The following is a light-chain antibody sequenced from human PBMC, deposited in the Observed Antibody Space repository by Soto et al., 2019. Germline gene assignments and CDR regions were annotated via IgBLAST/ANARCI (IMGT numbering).Light chain of an antibody. CDR1: SSDVGGYNY. CDR3: CSYAGSYTPNWV. Sequence: QSVLTQPRSASGSPGQSVTISCTGTSSDVGGYNYVSWYQQHPGKAPKLMIYDVSKRPSGVPDRFSGSKSGNTASLTISGLQAEDEADYYCCSYAGSYTPNWVFGGGTKVTVL. CDR2: DVS. V-gene: IGLV2-11*01. J-gene: IGLJ3*02.